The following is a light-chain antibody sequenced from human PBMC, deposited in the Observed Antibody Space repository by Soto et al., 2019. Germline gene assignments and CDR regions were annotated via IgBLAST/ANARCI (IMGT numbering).Light chain of an antibody. J-gene: IGLJ2*01. V-gene: IGLV1-40*01. CDR3: QSYDSSLSGSR. Sequence: QAVVTQPPSVSGAPGQRVTISCTGSSSNIGAGYDVHWYQQLPGTAPKLLIYGNSNRPSGVPDRFSGSKSGTSASLAITGLQAEDEAEYYCQSYDSSLSGSRFGGGTKLTVL. CDR2: GNS. CDR1: SSNIGAGYD.